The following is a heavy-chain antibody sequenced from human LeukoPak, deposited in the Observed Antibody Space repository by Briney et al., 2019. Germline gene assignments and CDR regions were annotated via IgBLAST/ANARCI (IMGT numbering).Heavy chain of an antibody. V-gene: IGHV1-46*01. CDR2: INPSGGST. J-gene: IGHJ6*02. CDR1: GYTSTNYT. CDR3: ARVSAGYYYYGMDV. Sequence: ASVKVSCKASGYTSTNYTINWVRQAPGQGLEWMGIINPSGGSTSYAQKFQGRVTMTRDTSTSTVYMELSSLRSEDTAVYYCARVSAGYYYYGMDVWGQGTTVTVSS.